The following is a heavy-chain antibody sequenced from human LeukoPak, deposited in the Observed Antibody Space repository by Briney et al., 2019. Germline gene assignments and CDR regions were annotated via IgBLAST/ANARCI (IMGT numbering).Heavy chain of an antibody. D-gene: IGHD3-22*01. CDR3: AGGGYYDSSGPTGVFDY. V-gene: IGHV4-59*01. CDR1: GGSISSYY. J-gene: IGHJ4*02. Sequence: SETLSLTCTVSGGSISSYYWSWIRQPPGKGLEWIGYIYYSGSTNYNPSLKSRVTISVDTSKNQFSLKLSSVTAADTAVYYCAGGGYYDSSGPTGVFDYWSQGTLVTVSS. CDR2: IYYSGST.